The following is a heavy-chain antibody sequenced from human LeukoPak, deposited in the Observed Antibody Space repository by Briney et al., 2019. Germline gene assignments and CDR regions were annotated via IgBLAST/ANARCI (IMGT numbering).Heavy chain of an antibody. J-gene: IGHJ4*02. Sequence: GGSLRLSCAASGFTFSEYDMHWARRSTGKGLEWVSAIGIAGDTHYPGSVKGRFTISRENSKNSLFLQMNSLRAEDTAVYYCARGGIQVAGIDLFDYWGQGTLVTVSS. CDR3: ARGGIQVAGIDLFDY. CDR2: IGIAGDT. CDR1: GFTFSEYD. V-gene: IGHV3-13*01. D-gene: IGHD6-19*01.